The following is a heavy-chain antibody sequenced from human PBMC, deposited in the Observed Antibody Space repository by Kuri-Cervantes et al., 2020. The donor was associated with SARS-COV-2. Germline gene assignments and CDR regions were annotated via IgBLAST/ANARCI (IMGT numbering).Heavy chain of an antibody. CDR3: AREDVRFLEWRDAFDI. D-gene: IGHD3-3*01. CDR2: ISYDGSNK. J-gene: IGHJ3*02. V-gene: IGHV3-30-3*01. Sequence: GGSLRLSSAATGFTFSSYAMHWVRQAPGKGLEWVAVISYDGSNKYYADSVKGRFTISRDNSKNTLYLQMNSLRAEDTAVYYCAREDVRFLEWRDAFDIWGQGAMVTVSS. CDR1: GFTFSSYA.